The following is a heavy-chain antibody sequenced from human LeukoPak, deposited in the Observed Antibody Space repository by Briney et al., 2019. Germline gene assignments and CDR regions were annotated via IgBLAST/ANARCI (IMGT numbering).Heavy chain of an antibody. CDR2: IYYSGTT. V-gene: IGHV4-59*12. CDR3: ARVRSYYDFWSGYYGNWFDP. J-gene: IGHJ5*02. D-gene: IGHD3-3*01. CDR1: GDSISNYY. Sequence: SETLSLTCTVSGDSISNYYWSWIRQPPGKGLEWIGYIYYSGTTNYNPSLKSRVTISVDTSKNQFSLKLSSVTAADTAVYYCARVRSYYDFWSGYYGNWFDPWGQGTLVTVSS.